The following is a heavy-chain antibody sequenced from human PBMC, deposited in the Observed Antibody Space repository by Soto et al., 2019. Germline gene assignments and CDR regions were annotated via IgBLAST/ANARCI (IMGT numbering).Heavy chain of an antibody. V-gene: IGHV3-11*01. CDR1: GFTFSDYY. D-gene: IGHD2-2*01. J-gene: IGHJ6*03. CDR3: ARKEGYCSSTSCYQGYYYYYMDV. CDR2: ISSSGSTI. Sequence: QVQLVESGGGLVKPGGSLRLSCAASGFTFSDYYMRWIRQAPGKGLEWVSYISSSGSTIYYADSGKGRFTISRDNAKNSLYLQMNSLRAEDTAVYYCARKEGYCSSTSCYQGYYYYYMDVWGKGTTGTVSS.